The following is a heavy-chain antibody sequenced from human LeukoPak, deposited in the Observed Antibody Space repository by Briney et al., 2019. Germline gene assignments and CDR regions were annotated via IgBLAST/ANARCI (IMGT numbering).Heavy chain of an antibody. J-gene: IGHJ5*02. Sequence: SETLSLTCAVYGGSISSYYWSWIRQPAGKGLERIGRIYTSGPTNCNPSLKSRVTMSVDTSKNQFSLKLSSVTAADTAVYYCARMGSGSYYDNWFDPWGQGTLVTVSS. V-gene: IGHV4-59*10. CDR1: GGSISSYY. CDR3: ARMGSGSYYDNWFDP. D-gene: IGHD1-26*01. CDR2: IYTSGPT.